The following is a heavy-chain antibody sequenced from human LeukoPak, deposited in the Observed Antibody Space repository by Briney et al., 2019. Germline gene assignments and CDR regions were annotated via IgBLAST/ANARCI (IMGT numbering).Heavy chain of an antibody. J-gene: IGHJ4*02. CDR2: IYYSGST. CDR1: GGSISSGGYY. CDR3: ARVATTTNPPQRPFDY. V-gene: IGHV4-39*07. Sequence: SETLSLTCTVSGGSISSGGYYWSWIRQHPGKGLEWIGSIYYSGSTYYNPSLKSRVTISVDTSKNQFSLKLSSVTAADTAVYYCARVATTTNPPQRPFDYWGQGTLVTVSS. D-gene: IGHD6-25*01.